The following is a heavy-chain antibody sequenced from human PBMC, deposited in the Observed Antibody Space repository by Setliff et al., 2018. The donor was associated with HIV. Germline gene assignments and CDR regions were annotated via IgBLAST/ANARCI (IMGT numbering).Heavy chain of an antibody. J-gene: IGHJ4*02. CDR1: GDSISSGIYY. V-gene: IGHV4-61*02. D-gene: IGHD3-22*01. CDR2: VNSRGYT. Sequence: PSETLSLTCTGSGDSISSGIYYWSWIRQPAGKGLEWIGRVNSRGYTEYNPSLKSRVTISVDTSKNQFSLKLSSVTAADTAVYYCARDRLDGHDTSGYYYAYWGQGTLVTVSS. CDR3: ARDRLDGHDTSGYYYAY.